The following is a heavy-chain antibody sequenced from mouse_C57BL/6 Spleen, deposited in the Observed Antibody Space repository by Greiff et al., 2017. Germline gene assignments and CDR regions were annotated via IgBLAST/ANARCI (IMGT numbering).Heavy chain of an antibody. CDR3: ARGGRYGYAWFAY. Sequence: VQLQQSGPELVKPGASVKISCKASGYTFTDYYMNWVKQSHGKSLEWIGDINPNNGGTSYNQKFKGKATLTVDKSSSTAYMELRSLTSEDSAVYYCARGGRYGYAWFAYWGQGTLVTVSA. CDR2: INPNNGGT. CDR1: GYTFTDYY. V-gene: IGHV1-26*01. J-gene: IGHJ3*01. D-gene: IGHD2-2*01.